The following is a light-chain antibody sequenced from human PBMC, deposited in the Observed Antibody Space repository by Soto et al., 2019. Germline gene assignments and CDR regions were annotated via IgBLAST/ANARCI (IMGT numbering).Light chain of an antibody. CDR2: RNN. V-gene: IGLV1-47*01. CDR1: SSNIGSNY. Sequence: QSVLTQPPSASGTPGQRVTISCSGSSSNIGSNYVYWYQQLPGTAPKLLIYRNNQRPSGVTDPFSGSKSGTSASLAISGLRSEDEADYYCAAWDDSLSGPVFGGGTQLTVL. J-gene: IGLJ7*01. CDR3: AAWDDSLSGPV.